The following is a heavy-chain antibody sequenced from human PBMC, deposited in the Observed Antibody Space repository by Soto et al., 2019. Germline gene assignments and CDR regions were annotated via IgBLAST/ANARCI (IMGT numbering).Heavy chain of an antibody. Sequence: GGSLRLSCAASGFTFSSYGMHWVRQAPGKGLEWVAVISYDGSNKYYADSVKGRFTISRDNSKNTLYLQMNSLRAEDTAVYYCAKDLELVRGVNLHYGMDVWGQGTTVTVSS. V-gene: IGHV3-30*18. D-gene: IGHD3-10*01. J-gene: IGHJ6*02. CDR2: ISYDGSNK. CDR1: GFTFSSYG. CDR3: AKDLELVRGVNLHYGMDV.